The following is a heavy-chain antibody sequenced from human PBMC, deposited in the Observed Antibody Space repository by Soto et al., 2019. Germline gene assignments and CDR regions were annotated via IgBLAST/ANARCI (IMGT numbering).Heavy chain of an antibody. V-gene: IGHV1-18*01. CDR3: AGGGYYDNSWGKLSHYGLDV. J-gene: IGHJ6*02. Sequence: QVQLVQSAAEVKKPGASVKVSCKASGYTFIRYGITWVRQAPGQGLEWMGWISPYNDYTIYAQKFQGRGTMNTGTCPRIEYMELRGLKSDDTAVYYCAGGGYYDNSWGKLSHYGLDVWGQGTSVTVSS. CDR1: GYTFIRYG. D-gene: IGHD3-16*01. CDR2: ISPYNDYT.